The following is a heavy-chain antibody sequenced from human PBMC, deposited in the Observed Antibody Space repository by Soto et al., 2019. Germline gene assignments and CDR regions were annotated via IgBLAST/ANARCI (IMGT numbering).Heavy chain of an antibody. Sequence: GGSLRLSCAASGFTFSSYSMNWVRQAPGKGLEWVSYISSSSSTIYYADSVKGRFTISRDNAKNSLYLQMNSLRDEDTAVYYCARDKWYSSGWTYYYGMDLRAQRTTVTVSS. D-gene: IGHD6-19*01. CDR1: GFTFSSYS. CDR2: ISSSSSTI. V-gene: IGHV3-48*02. CDR3: ARDKWYSSGWTYYYGMDL. J-gene: IGHJ6*02.